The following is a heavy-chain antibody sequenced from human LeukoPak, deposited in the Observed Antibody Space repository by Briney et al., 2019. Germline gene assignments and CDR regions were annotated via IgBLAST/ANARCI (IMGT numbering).Heavy chain of an antibody. D-gene: IGHD2-2*01. Sequence: GGSLRLSCAASGLTFSSYAMSWVRQAPGKGLEWVSAISGSGAGTYYADSVKGRFTISRDNSKNTLYLQMNSLRAEDTAVYYCARIPSLKGGYYYYYGMDVWGQGTTVTVSS. CDR3: ARIPSLKGGYYYYYGMDV. V-gene: IGHV3-23*01. J-gene: IGHJ6*02. CDR1: GLTFSSYA. CDR2: ISGSGAGT.